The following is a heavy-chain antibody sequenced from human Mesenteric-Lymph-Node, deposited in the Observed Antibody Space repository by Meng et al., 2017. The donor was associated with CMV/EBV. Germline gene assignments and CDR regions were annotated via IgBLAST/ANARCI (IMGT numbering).Heavy chain of an antibody. Sequence: ASVKVSCKTSGYTFTSYDMNWVRQAPGQGLEWMGWINPNSGGTNYAQKFQGRVTMTRDTSISTAYMELSRLRSDDTAVYYCARYVAAAAAIYYYYYGMDVWGQGTTVTVSS. CDR3: ARYVAAAAAIYYYYYGMDV. J-gene: IGHJ6*02. CDR2: INPNSGGT. CDR1: GYTFTSYD. D-gene: IGHD6-13*01. V-gene: IGHV1-2*02.